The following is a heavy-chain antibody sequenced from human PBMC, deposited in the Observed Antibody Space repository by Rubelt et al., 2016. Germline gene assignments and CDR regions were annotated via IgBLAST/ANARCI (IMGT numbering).Heavy chain of an antibody. D-gene: IGHD3-9*01. CDR3: AREAYYDILTGQIDY. J-gene: IGHJ4*02. CDR1: GGSISSSSYY. CDR2: IYYSGST. V-gene: IGHV4-39*07. Sequence: QLQLQESGPGLVKPSETLSLTCTVSGGSISSSSYYWGWIRQPPGKGLEWIGSIYYSGSTYYNPSPKCRFPISVDTSKIQFSLKLSSVTAADTAVYYCAREAYYDILTGQIDYWGQGTLVTVSS.